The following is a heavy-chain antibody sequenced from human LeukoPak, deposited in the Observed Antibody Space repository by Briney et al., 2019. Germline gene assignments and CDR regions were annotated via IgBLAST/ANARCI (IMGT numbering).Heavy chain of an antibody. J-gene: IGHJ6*02. CDR1: GGSISSSSYF. V-gene: IGHV4-39*02. CDR2: IYYGGST. D-gene: IGHD1-26*01. Sequence: SETLSLTCTVSGGSISSSSYFWGWIRQPPGKGLEWTGSIYYGGSTYYNPSFKSRVTISVDTSKNQFSLKLSSVTAADTAVYYCARDGCPNSGSYYYYYGMDVWGQGITVTASS. CDR3: ARDGCPNSGSYYYYYGMDV.